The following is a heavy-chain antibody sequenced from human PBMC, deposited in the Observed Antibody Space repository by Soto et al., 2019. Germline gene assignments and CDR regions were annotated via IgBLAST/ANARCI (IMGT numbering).Heavy chain of an antibody. J-gene: IGHJ5*02. CDR1: GFSFSSFA. Sequence: GGSLRLSCAASGFSFSSFAMGWVRQAPGKGLEWVSVISHRDGSTYYAASVKGRFTISRDDSKSIAYLQMNSLKTEDTAVYYCTTNYYDSSGYDNWFDPWGQGTLVTVSS. D-gene: IGHD3-22*01. CDR2: ISHRDGST. V-gene: IGHV3-23*01. CDR3: TTNYYDSSGYDNWFDP.